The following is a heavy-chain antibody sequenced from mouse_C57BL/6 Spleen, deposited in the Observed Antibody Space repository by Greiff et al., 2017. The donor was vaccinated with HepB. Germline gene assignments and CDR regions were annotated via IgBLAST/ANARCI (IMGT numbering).Heavy chain of an antibody. CDR3: TRNPYYYSNYGYFDV. Sequence: EVKLMESGEGLVKPGGSLKLSCAASGFTFSSYAMSWVRQTPEKRLEWVAYISSGGDYIYYADTVKGRFTISRDNARNTLYLQMSSLKSEDTAMYYCTRNPYYYSNYGYFDVWGTGTTVTVSS. CDR1: GFTFSSYA. J-gene: IGHJ1*03. D-gene: IGHD2-5*01. CDR2: ISSGGDYI. V-gene: IGHV5-9-1*02.